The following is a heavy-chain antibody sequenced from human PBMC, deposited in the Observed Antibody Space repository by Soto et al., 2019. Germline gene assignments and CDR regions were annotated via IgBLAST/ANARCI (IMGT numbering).Heavy chain of an antibody. CDR2: MNPNSGST. J-gene: IGHJ5*02. Sequence: ASVKVSCKASGYNFTSSDITWVRQAPGQGLEWMGWMNPNSGSTGYAQRFQGRVTMTGNTSVGTAYLELNSLRSEDTAVYYCARVKSPSFVPGSYFRKRHWFDPWGQGPLVTVSS. V-gene: IGHV1-8*01. CDR1: GYNFTSSD. D-gene: IGHD3-10*01. CDR3: ARVKSPSFVPGSYFRKRHWFDP.